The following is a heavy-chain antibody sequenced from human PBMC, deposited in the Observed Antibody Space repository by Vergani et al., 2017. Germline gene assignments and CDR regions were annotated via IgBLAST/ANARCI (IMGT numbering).Heavy chain of an antibody. J-gene: IGHJ6*02. D-gene: IGHD6-13*01. V-gene: IGHV4-59*01. CDR1: GGSISSYY. CDR3: ARHSSSWETYGMDV. CDR2: IYYSGST. Sequence: QVQLQESGPGLVKPSETLSLTCTVSGGSISSYYWSWIRQPPGKGLEWIGYIYYSGSTNYNPSLKSRVTISVDTSKNQFSLKLSSVTAADTAVYYWARHSSSWETYGMDVWGQGP.